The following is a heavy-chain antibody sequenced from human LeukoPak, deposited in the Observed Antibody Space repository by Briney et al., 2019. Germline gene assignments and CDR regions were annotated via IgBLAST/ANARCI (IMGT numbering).Heavy chain of an antibody. CDR1: GFTFSTYA. CDR3: AKCVLSPFDY. J-gene: IGHJ4*02. D-gene: IGHD3-16*01. CDR2: VSTSGGDT. Sequence: GGSLRLSCAASGFTFSTYAMSWVRQAPGKGLEWVSSVSTSGGDTYNADSVKGRFTISRDNSKNTLYLQMNSLRAEDTAVYYCAKCVLSPFDYWGQGTLVTVSS. V-gene: IGHV3-23*01.